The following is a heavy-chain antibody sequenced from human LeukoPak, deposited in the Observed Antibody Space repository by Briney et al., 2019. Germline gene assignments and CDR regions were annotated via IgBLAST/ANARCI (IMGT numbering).Heavy chain of an antibody. CDR2: INPSDGAT. V-gene: IGHV1-46*01. Sequence: AASVKVSCKASGYTFTMYYIHWVRQAPGQGLEWMGLINPSDGATTYAQRFQGRVTMTRDMSTTTVYMDLRSLRSGDTAVYFCARGQRGGMSGNLGGLFAPYYTYYYMDVWGRGTTVTVSS. CDR3: ARGQRGGMSGNLGGLFAPYYTYYYMDV. D-gene: IGHD1-26*01. CDR1: GYTFTMYY. J-gene: IGHJ6*03.